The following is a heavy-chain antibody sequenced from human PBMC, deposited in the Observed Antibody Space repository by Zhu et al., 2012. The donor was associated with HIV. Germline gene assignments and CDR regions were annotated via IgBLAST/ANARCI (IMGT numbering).Heavy chain of an antibody. Sequence: EVQLLESGGGFVYPGGSLRLSCVASGFTFINYGMSWVCQAPGKGPEWVSAISGSGSNTYYIDSVKGRFTISRDNSKNTVFLQMNSLRAEDAAVYYCAKDRLTLDAFDIWGQGTMVTVSS. CDR2: ISGSGSNT. CDR3: AKDRLTLDAFDI. V-gene: IGHV3-23*01. CDR1: GFTFINYG. J-gene: IGHJ3*02.